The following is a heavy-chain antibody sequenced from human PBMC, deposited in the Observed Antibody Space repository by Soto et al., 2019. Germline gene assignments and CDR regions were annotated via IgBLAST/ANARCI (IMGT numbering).Heavy chain of an antibody. J-gene: IGHJ6*03. CDR3: SRGKYYDFGGRYYSVYYYMGG. CDR2: ISSSSSYI. Sequence: EVQLVESGGGLVKPGGSLRLSCEASGFTFSSYSMNWVRQAPGKGLEWVSSISSSSSYIYYADSVKGRFTISRDNAKNSLYQQMNTLRDEDTAVYYGSRGKYYDFGGRYYSVYYYMGGWGKGTPVTGSS. D-gene: IGHD3-3*01. CDR1: GFTFSSYS. V-gene: IGHV3-21*01.